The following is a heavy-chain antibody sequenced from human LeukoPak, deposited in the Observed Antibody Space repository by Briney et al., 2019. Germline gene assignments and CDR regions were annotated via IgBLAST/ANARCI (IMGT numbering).Heavy chain of an antibody. Sequence: GASVKVSCKASGYTFTSYGISWVRQAPGQGLEWMGWISAYNGNTNYAQKLQGRVTMTTDTSTSTAYMELRSLRSDDTAVYYCASDYASGSYYTRAPLDAFDIWGQGTMVTVSS. D-gene: IGHD3-10*01. CDR3: ASDYASGSYYTRAPLDAFDI. J-gene: IGHJ3*02. V-gene: IGHV1-18*01. CDR1: GYTFTSYG. CDR2: ISAYNGNT.